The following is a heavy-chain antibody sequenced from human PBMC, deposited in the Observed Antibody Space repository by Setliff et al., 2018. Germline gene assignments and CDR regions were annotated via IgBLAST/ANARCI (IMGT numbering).Heavy chain of an antibody. J-gene: IGHJ4*02. CDR3: ARDTHQWDPLYFDS. D-gene: IGHD1-26*01. CDR1: GGSISSYY. CDR2: IDWDDEK. V-gene: IGHV4-59*01. Sequence: SETLSLTCNVSGGSISSYYWSWIRQPPGKALEWLARIDWDDEKFYSTSLKTRLTMTRDTSITTVYMELNILRSDDTAMYYCARDTHQWDPLYFDSWGQGTLVTVSS.